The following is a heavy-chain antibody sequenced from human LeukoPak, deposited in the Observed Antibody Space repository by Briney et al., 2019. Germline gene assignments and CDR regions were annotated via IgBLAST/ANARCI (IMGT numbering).Heavy chain of an antibody. CDR2: IYYSGST. Sequence: NPSETLSLTCTVSGGSISSGGYYWSWIRQHPGKGLEWIGYIYYSGSTYYNPSLKSRVTISVDTSKNQFSLKLSSVTAADTAVYYCAREYYDILTGYYTDYWGQGTLVTVSS. CDR1: GGSISSGGYY. J-gene: IGHJ4*02. D-gene: IGHD3-9*01. CDR3: AREYYDILTGYYTDY. V-gene: IGHV4-31*03.